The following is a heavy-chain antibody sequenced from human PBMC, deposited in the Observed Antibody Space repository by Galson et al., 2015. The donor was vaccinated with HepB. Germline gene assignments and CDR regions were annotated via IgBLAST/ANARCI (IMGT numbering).Heavy chain of an antibody. Sequence: SVKVSCKASGYTFTGYYMHWVRQAPGQGLEWMGWINPNSGGTNYAQKFQGWVTMTRDTSISTAYMELSRLRSDDTAVYYCARSLVVVPAAMGYFDLWGRGTLVTVSS. V-gene: IGHV1-2*04. J-gene: IGHJ2*01. CDR1: GYTFTGYY. D-gene: IGHD2-2*01. CDR3: ARSLVVVPAAMGYFDL. CDR2: INPNSGGT.